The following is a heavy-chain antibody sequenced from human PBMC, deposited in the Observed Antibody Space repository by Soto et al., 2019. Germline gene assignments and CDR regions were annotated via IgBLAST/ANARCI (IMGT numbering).Heavy chain of an antibody. CDR2: INPNSGGT. CDR1: GYTFTGYY. Sequence: QVQLVQSGAEVKKPGASVKVSCKASGYTFTGYYMHWVRQAPGQGLEWMGWINPNSGGTNYAQKFQGGVTMTRDTSISTAYMELSRLRSDDTAVYYCARSRVSYDYVWGSLPPRHYYYGMDVWGQGTTVTVSS. D-gene: IGHD3-16*01. V-gene: IGHV1-2*02. CDR3: ARSRVSYDYVWGSLPPRHYYYGMDV. J-gene: IGHJ6*02.